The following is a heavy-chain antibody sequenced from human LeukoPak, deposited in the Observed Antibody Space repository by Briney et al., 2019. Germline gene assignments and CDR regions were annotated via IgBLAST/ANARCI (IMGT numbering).Heavy chain of an antibody. D-gene: IGHD3-3*01. Sequence: KPGGSLRLSCAASGFTFSDYCMSWIRQAPGKGLEWVAYISSSGSTIYYADSVKGRFTISRDNAKNSLYLQMSSLRAEDTAVYYCASPEDFWSGFDYWGQGTLVTVSS. V-gene: IGHV3-11*04. CDR3: ASPEDFWSGFDY. J-gene: IGHJ4*02. CDR1: GFTFSDYC. CDR2: ISSSGSTI.